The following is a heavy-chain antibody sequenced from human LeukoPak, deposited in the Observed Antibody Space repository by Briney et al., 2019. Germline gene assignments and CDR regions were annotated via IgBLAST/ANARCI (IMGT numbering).Heavy chain of an antibody. CDR1: GDSVSSNSAA. CDR3: ARDMTTVVTYADAFDI. Sequence: SQTLSLTCAISGDSVSSNSAAWNWIRQSPSRGLEWLGRTYYRSKWYNDYAVSVKSRITINPDTSKNQFSLQLNSVTPEDSAVYYCARDMTTVVTYADAFDIWGQGTMVTVSS. J-gene: IGHJ3*02. D-gene: IGHD4-23*01. V-gene: IGHV6-1*01. CDR2: TYYRSKWYN.